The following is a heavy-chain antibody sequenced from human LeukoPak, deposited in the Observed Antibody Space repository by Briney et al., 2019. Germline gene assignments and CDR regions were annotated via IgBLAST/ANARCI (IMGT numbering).Heavy chain of an antibody. J-gene: IGHJ5*02. Sequence: GGSLRLSCAASGFTFSSYGMHWVRQAPGKGLEWVAVISYDGSNKYYADSVKGRFTISRDNSKNTLYLQMNSLRAEDTAVYYRAKGGYSTYNWFDPWGQGTLVTVSS. CDR2: ISYDGSNK. CDR1: GFTFSSYG. D-gene: IGHD4-11*01. V-gene: IGHV3-30*18. CDR3: AKGGYSTYNWFDP.